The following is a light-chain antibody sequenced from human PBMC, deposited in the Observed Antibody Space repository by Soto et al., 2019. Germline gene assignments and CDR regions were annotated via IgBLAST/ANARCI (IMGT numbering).Light chain of an antibody. J-gene: IGKJ2*01. V-gene: IGKV1-33*01. CDR2: DAS. CDR3: QQYDTFPPT. CDR1: LPISNY. Sequence: DIQMTQSPSSLSASVGDRVTITCRASLPISNYLAWYQQKPGKAPKFLIYDASNVETGVPSRFSGSGSGTDFTFTISSLQPEDFATYYCQQYDTFPPTFGQGTKVDIK.